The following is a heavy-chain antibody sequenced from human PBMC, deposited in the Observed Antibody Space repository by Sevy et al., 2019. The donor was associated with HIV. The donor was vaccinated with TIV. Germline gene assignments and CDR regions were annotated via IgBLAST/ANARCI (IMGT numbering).Heavy chain of an antibody. CDR2: IHQSGST. D-gene: IGHD3-22*01. J-gene: IGHJ4*02. CDR1: GYTISTGYY. CDR3: ARRTYYSDSTAYYFDY. V-gene: IGHV4-38-2*02. Sequence: SETLSLTCTVSGYTISTGYYWGWLRQPPGKGLEWIGNIHQSGSTYYNPSLKSRITISVDTSKNQFSLNLISMTAADTAVYYCARRTYYSDSTAYYFDYWGQGTLVTVSS.